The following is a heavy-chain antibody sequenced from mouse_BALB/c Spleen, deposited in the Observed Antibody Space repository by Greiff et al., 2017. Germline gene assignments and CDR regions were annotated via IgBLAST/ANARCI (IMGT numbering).Heavy chain of an antibody. D-gene: IGHD1-1*01. J-gene: IGHJ3*01. V-gene: IGHV1-54*01. Sequence: QVQLQQSGAELVRPGTSVKVSCKASGYAFTNYLIEWVKQRPGQGLEWIGVINPGSGGTNYNEKFKGKATLTADKSSSTAYMQLSSLTSDDSAVYFCARDYYGSSYEWFACWGQGTLVTVSA. CDR1: GYAFTNYL. CDR2: INPGSGGT. CDR3: ARDYYGSSYEWFAC.